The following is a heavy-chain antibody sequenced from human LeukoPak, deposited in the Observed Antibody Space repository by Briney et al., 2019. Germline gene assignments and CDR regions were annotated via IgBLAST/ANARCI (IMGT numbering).Heavy chain of an antibody. D-gene: IGHD5-24*01. CDR1: GGAFSSYA. Sequence: ASVKVSCKASGGAFSSYAISWVRQAPGQGLEWMGGIIPIFGTANYAQKFQGRVTVTADESTSTAYMELSSLRSEDTAVYYCAREGPEMATIKVDWFDPWGQGTLVTVSS. CDR2: IIPIFGTA. V-gene: IGHV1-69*01. CDR3: AREGPEMATIKVDWFDP. J-gene: IGHJ5*02.